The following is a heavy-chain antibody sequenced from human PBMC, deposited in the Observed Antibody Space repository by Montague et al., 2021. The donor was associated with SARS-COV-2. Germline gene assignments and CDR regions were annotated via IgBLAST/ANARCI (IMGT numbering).Heavy chain of an antibody. J-gene: IGHJ4*02. CDR3: ARVCPRCQALDIYFDY. V-gene: IGHV4-59*01. D-gene: IGHD3-3*02. CDR2: IYYSGST. CDR1: GGSISSYY. Sequence: SETLSLTCTVSGGSISSYYWSWIWQPPGTGLELIGYIYYSGSTNYNPSLKSRVTISVATSKNQFSLKLSSVTAADTAVYYCARVCPRCQALDIYFDYWGQGTLVTVSS.